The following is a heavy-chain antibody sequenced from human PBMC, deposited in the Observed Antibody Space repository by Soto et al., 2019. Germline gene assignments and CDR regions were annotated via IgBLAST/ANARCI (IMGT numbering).Heavy chain of an antibody. J-gene: IGHJ4*02. V-gene: IGHV1-69*12. Sequence: QVQLVQSGAEVKKPGSSVKVSGKASGGTFNSYVLNWVRQAPGQGLEGMGGIISIFGTPNYGQKFQGRVTITADESTSTGFMELSSLTSEDTAIYYCARDLGSGYDPGDYWGQGTLVTVSS. CDR1: GGTFNSYV. CDR3: ARDLGSGYDPGDY. CDR2: IISIFGTP. D-gene: IGHD5-12*01.